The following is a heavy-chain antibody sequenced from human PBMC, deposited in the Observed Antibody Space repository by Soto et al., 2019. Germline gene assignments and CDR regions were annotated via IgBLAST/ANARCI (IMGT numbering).Heavy chain of an antibody. D-gene: IGHD2-15*01. CDR3: ARGGGSPDY. V-gene: IGHV4-59*01. J-gene: IGHJ4*02. CDR2: IEYSGTT. Sequence: QVRLQESGPGLVKPSETLSLTCTVSGGSISGYNWSWIRQPPGKEPECIGYIEYSGTTNYNPSLKSRVTMSIDTSKNQFSLKLSSVTAADTAVYYCARGGGSPDYWGQGTLVTVSS. CDR1: GGSISGYN.